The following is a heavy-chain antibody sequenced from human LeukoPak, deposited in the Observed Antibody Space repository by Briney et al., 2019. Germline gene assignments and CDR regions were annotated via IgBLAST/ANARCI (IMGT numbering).Heavy chain of an antibody. Sequence: GGSLRLSCAASGFTFSSYSMNWVRQAPGKGLEWVSSISSSSSYIYYADSVKGRFTISRDNAKNSLYLQMTSLRAEDTAVYYCASTNHYYGSGTYDYYFDYWGQGTLLTVSS. CDR2: ISSSSSYI. CDR1: GFTFSSYS. V-gene: IGHV3-21*01. D-gene: IGHD3-10*01. J-gene: IGHJ4*02. CDR3: ASTNHYYGSGTYDYYFDY.